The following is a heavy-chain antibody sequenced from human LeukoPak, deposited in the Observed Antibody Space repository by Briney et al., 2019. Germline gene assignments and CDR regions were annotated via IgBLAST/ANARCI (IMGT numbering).Heavy chain of an antibody. CDR3: ARERVATEGYSSGWLNYYYYYMDV. J-gene: IGHJ6*03. D-gene: IGHD6-19*01. Sequence: ASVKVSCKASGYTFTSYYMHWVRQAPGQGLEWMGWISAYNGNTNYAQKLQGRVTMTTDTSTSTAYMELRSLRSDDTAVYYCARERVATEGYSSGWLNYYYYYMDVWGKGTTVTVSS. CDR1: GYTFTSYY. V-gene: IGHV1-18*04. CDR2: ISAYNGNT.